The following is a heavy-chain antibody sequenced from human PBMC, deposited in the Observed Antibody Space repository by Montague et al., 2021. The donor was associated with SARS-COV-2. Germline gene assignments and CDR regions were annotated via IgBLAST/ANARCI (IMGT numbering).Heavy chain of an antibody. D-gene: IGHD2-2*01. V-gene: IGHV4-34*01. J-gene: IGHJ6*02. Sequence: SETLSLTCAVYGGSFSGYYWSWIRQPPGKGLEWIGEINHSGSTNYNPSLKSRVTISVDTSKNQFSLKLCSVTAADTAVYYCTREGYQVLWSDYYYYDMDVWGQGTTVTVSS. CDR3: TREGYQVLWSDYYYYDMDV. CDR1: GGSFSGYY. CDR2: INHSGST.